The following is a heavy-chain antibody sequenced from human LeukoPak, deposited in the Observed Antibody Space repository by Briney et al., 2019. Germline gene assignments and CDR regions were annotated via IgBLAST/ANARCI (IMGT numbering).Heavy chain of an antibody. CDR2: INSDGSRI. V-gene: IGHV3-74*01. Sequence: GGSLRLSCAASGFIFSTYWMHWVRQAPGKGLVWVSRINSDGSRISYADSVKGRFSISRDNAKNTLYLQMNSLRAEDTAVYYCARGDGYGMDYWGQGTRVTVSS. D-gene: IGHD5-24*01. J-gene: IGHJ4*02. CDR3: ARGDGYGMDY. CDR1: GFIFSTYW.